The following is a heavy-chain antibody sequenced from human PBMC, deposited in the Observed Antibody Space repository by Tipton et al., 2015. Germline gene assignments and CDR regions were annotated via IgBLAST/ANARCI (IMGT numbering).Heavy chain of an antibody. CDR1: GFTFSDYY. CDR3: ARTRGVQGSDWEVH. CDR2: LFYNGNT. V-gene: IGHV4-59*01. D-gene: IGHD2-21*02. J-gene: IGHJ4*02. Sequence: LRLSCAASGFTFSDYYMSWIRQSPGKGLEWIGHLFYNGNTNYNPSLKSRVTISVDTSENRFSLRLTSVTAADTAMYYCARTRGVQGSDWEVHWGQGILVNVSS.